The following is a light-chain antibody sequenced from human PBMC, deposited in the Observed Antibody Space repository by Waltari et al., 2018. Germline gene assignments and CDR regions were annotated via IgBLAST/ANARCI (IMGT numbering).Light chain of an antibody. J-gene: IGLJ3*02. Sequence: QAVVTQEPSLTVSPGGTVTLTCASNTGVVTSGHFPYWFQQKPGQAPKTLIYDTTNKHSWTPARFSGSRLGGKAALTLSGAQPEDEADYFCFLVYGGVGVFGGGTKLTVL. CDR1: TGVVTSGHF. CDR2: DTT. V-gene: IGLV7-46*01. CDR3: FLVYGGVGV.